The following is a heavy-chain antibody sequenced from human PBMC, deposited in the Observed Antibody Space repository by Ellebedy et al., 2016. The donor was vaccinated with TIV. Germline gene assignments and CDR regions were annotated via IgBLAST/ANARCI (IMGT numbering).Heavy chain of an antibody. D-gene: IGHD5-24*01. CDR2: VSYDGSYK. J-gene: IGHJ6*02. CDR1: GFTLSLYV. Sequence: GGSLRLXCEGSGFTLSLYVMHWVRQAQGKGPEWLAVVSYDGSYKFYADSVKGRFTISRDNPKNTLYLQMDDLRPEDSAMYYCAREWQYYSYYYGMDVWGQGTTVTVSS. CDR3: AREWQYYSYYYGMDV. V-gene: IGHV3-30*01.